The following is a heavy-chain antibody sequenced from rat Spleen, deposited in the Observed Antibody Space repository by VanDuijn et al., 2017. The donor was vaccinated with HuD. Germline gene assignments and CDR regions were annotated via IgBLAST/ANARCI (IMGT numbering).Heavy chain of an antibody. J-gene: IGHJ2*01. CDR3: ARETGYNSYFDY. D-gene: IGHD1-4*01. CDR1: GLSFSNYD. Sequence: EVQLVESGGGLVQPGRSLKLSCTASGLSFSNYDMAWVRQAPTKGLEWVASISYDGSSTFYRDSVRDRFTISRDNTKSTLYLQMDSLKSEDTATYYCARETGYNSYFDYWGQGVMVTVSS. CDR2: ISYDGSST. V-gene: IGHV5-7*01.